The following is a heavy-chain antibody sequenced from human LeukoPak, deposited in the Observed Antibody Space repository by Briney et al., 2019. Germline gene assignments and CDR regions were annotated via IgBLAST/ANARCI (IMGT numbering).Heavy chain of an antibody. Sequence: GGSLRLSCAAPGFTFSSYWMSWVRQAPGKGLEWVANIKQDGSEKYYVDSVKGRFTISRDNAKNSLYLQMNSLRAEDTAVYYCAREDRQWLVLGYFDYWGQGTLVTVSS. J-gene: IGHJ4*02. CDR1: GFTFSSYW. D-gene: IGHD6-19*01. CDR3: AREDRQWLVLGYFDY. CDR2: IKQDGSEK. V-gene: IGHV3-7*01.